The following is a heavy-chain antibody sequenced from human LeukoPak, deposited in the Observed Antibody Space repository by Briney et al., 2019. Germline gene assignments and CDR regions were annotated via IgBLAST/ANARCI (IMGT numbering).Heavy chain of an antibody. Sequence: SETLSLTCTVSGGSISSYYWSWIRHPPGKGLEWIGYIYYSGSTNYNPSLKSRVTISVDTSKNQSFLKLSSVTAADTAVYYCARRSRMTTIDAFDIWGQGTMVTVSS. J-gene: IGHJ3*02. CDR2: IYYSGST. V-gene: IGHV4-59*08. CDR3: ARRSRMTTIDAFDI. CDR1: GGSISSYY. D-gene: IGHD5-24*01.